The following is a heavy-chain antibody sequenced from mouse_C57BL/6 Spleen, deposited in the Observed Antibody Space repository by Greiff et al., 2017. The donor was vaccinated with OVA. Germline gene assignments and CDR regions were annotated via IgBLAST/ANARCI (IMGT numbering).Heavy chain of an antibody. Sequence: VQLKESGPELVKPGASVKISCKASGYSFTGYYMNWVKQSPEKSLEWIGEINPSTGGTTYNQKFKAKATLTVDKSSSTAYMQLKSLTSEDSAVYYCARWDYGRGYYAMDYWGQGTSVTVSS. CDR1: GYSFTGYY. CDR3: ARWDYGRGYYAMDY. CDR2: INPSTGGT. V-gene: IGHV1-42*01. D-gene: IGHD1-1*01. J-gene: IGHJ4*01.